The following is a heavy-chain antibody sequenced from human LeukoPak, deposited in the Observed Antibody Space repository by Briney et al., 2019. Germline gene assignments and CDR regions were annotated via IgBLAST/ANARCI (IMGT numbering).Heavy chain of an antibody. J-gene: IGHJ4*02. D-gene: IGHD2-15*01. CDR2: IYYSGST. Sequence: KPSETLSLTCTVSGGSISNYYWSWIRQPPGKGLEWIGYIYYSGSTNYNPSLKSRVTISVDTSKNQFSLKLSSVTAADTAVYYCARDDSRAYFDYWGQGTLVTVSS. V-gene: IGHV4-59*01. CDR3: ARDDSRAYFDY. CDR1: GGSISNYY.